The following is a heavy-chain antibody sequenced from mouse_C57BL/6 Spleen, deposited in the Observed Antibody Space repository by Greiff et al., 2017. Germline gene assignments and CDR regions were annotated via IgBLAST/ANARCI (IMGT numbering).Heavy chain of an antibody. D-gene: IGHD4-1*01. CDR3: TGELGLPDY. CDR2: IRLKSDNYAT. Sequence: EVKVEESGGGLVQPGGSMKLSCVASGFTFSNYWMNWVRQSPEKGLEWVAQIRLKSDNYATHYAESVKGRFTISRDDSKSSVYLQMNNLRAEDTGIYYCTGELGLPDYWGQGTTLTVSS. V-gene: IGHV6-3*01. J-gene: IGHJ2*01. CDR1: GFTFSNYW.